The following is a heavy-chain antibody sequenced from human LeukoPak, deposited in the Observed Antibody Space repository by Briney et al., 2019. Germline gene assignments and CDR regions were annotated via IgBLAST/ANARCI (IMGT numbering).Heavy chain of an antibody. Sequence: PGGSLRLSCAASGFTFSSYAMHWVRQAPGKGLEYVSAISSNGGSTYYANSVKGRFTISRDNSKNTLYLQMGSLRAEDMAVYYCARARVRYSGYDWHYWGQGTLVTVSS. CDR3: ARARVRYSGYDWHY. V-gene: IGHV3-64*01. CDR2: ISSNGGST. CDR1: GFTFSSYA. J-gene: IGHJ4*02. D-gene: IGHD5-12*01.